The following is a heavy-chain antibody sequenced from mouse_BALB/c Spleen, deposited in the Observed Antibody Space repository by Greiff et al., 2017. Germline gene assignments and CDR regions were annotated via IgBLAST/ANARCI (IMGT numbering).Heavy chain of an antibody. CDR2: INPSSGYT. J-gene: IGHJ4*01. CDR1: GYTFTSYT. Sequence: QVQLQQSAAELARPGASVKMSCKASGYTFTSYTMHWVKQRPGQGLEWIGYINPSSGYTEYNQKFKDKTTLTADKSSSTAYMQLSSLTSEDSAVYYCARRRDRYYAMDYWGQGTSVTVSS. CDR3: ARRRDRYYAMDY. V-gene: IGHV1-4*02.